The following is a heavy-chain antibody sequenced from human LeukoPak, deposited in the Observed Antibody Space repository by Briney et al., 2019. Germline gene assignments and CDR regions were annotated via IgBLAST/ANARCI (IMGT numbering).Heavy chain of an antibody. V-gene: IGHV4-4*02. CDR1: GGSISSSNW. J-gene: IGHJ1*01. D-gene: IGHD3-22*01. CDR3: ARLKYYYDSSGSRAEYFQD. Sequence: SETLSLTCAVSGGSISSSNWWSWVRQPPGKGLEWIGEIYHSGSTNYNPSLKSRVTLSVDKSKNQFSLKLSSVTAADTAVYYCARLKYYYDSSGSRAEYFQDWGQGTLVTASS. CDR2: IYHSGST.